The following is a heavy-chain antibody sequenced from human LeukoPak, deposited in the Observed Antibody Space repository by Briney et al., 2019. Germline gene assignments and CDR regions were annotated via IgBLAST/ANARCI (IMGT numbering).Heavy chain of an antibody. V-gene: IGHV4-59*01. D-gene: IGHD3-22*01. J-gene: IGHJ4*02. CDR3: ARADSSGYSIVFDY. CDR2: IYYSGST. Sequence: PSETLSLTCTVSGGSISSYYWSWLRQPPGKGLEWIAYIYYSGSTNYNPSLKSRVTISVDTSKNQFSLKLSSVTAADTAVYYCARADSSGYSIVFDYWGQGTLVTVSS. CDR1: GGSISSYY.